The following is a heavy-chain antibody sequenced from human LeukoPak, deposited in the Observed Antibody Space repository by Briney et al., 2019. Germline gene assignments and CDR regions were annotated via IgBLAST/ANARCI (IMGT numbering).Heavy chain of an antibody. J-gene: IGHJ4*02. CDR3: ARDLGTYSVAGAGGY. D-gene: IGHD6-19*01. Sequence: GGSLRLSCVASGLTVSTNYMSWVRQAPGKGLDWVAVISYDGSKTYYADSVRGRFAISRDNSKNTLYLQMNSLRAEDTAVYYCARDLGTYSVAGAGGYWGQGTLVTVSS. V-gene: IGHV3-30*09. CDR2: ISYDGSKT. CDR1: GLTVSTNY.